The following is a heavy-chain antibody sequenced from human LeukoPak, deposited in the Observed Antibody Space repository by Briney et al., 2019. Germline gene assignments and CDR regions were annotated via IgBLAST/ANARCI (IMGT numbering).Heavy chain of an antibody. CDR1: GFTFDDYG. J-gene: IGHJ4*02. Sequence: GGSLRLSGAASGFTFDDYGMSWVRQAPGKGLEWVALISYDGYDNSYADSVRGRFTISRDNSKNTLYPQMDSLRSEDTAVYYCARDFFPIADSTWYEIGYWGQGTLVTVSS. D-gene: IGHD2-21*01. CDR2: ISYDGYDN. V-gene: IGHV3-30*03. CDR3: ARDFFPIADSTWYEIGY.